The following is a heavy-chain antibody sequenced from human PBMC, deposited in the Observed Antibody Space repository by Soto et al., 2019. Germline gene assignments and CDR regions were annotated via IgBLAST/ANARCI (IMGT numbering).Heavy chain of an antibody. CDR2: ISYDGSNK. J-gene: IGHJ4*02. CDR1: GFTFSSYG. CDR3: AKDPWALASAEGRTSYYFVY. V-gene: IGHV3-30*18. Sequence: QVQLVESGGGVVQPGRSLRLSCAASGFTFSSYGMHWVRQAPGKGLEWVAVISYDGSNKYYADSVKGRFTISRDNSKIMLYVQMNSRRAEDTAVYYCAKDPWALASAEGRTSYYFVYWGQGTLVTLSS. D-gene: IGHD6-13*01.